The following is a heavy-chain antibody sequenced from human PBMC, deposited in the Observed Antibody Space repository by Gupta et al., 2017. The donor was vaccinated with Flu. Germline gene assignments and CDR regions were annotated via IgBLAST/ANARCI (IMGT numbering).Heavy chain of an antibody. V-gene: IGHV1-18*04. D-gene: IGHD2-2*01. Sequence: QVGLVQSGVEVKQTGASVIVSCITSDYILTDFSIRWLRQAPGQGLEWMGWVSSYNGETKYAQKFLGRVTMTTDTSTKTAYLALGGLRSDDRAVYYCARVVATSLGYFQTWGQGTLVIVSS. CDR2: VSSYNGET. CDR3: ARVVATSLGYFQT. CDR1: DYILTDFS. J-gene: IGHJ5*02.